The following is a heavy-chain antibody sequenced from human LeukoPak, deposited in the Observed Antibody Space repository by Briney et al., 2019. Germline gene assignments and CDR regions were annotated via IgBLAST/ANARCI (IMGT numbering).Heavy chain of an antibody. Sequence: PGGSLRLSCAASGFIFSSYEMNWVRQAPGKGLVWVSRINSDGSSTSYADSVKGRFTISRDNAKNTLYLQMNSLRAEDTAVYYCARDALDYGDYPSLYYFDYWGQGTLVTVSS. V-gene: IGHV3-74*01. CDR2: INSDGSST. D-gene: IGHD4-17*01. CDR1: GFIFSSYE. CDR3: ARDALDYGDYPSLYYFDY. J-gene: IGHJ4*02.